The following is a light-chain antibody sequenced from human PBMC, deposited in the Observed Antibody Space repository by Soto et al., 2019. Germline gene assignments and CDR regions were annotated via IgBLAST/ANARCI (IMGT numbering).Light chain of an antibody. CDR2: DAS. CDR3: QQRSNWPPLT. J-gene: IGKJ4*01. V-gene: IGKV3-11*01. CDR1: QSVSSY. Sequence: EIVLTQSASTLSSSAGERATLSCGASQSVSSYLAWYQQKPGQAPRLLIYDASNRATGIPARFSGSGSGTDFTPTISSLEPEDFAVYYCQQRSNWPPLTFGGGTKVDIK.